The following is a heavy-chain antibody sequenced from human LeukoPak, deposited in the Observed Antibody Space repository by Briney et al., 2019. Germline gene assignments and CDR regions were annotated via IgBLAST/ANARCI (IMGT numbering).Heavy chain of an antibody. D-gene: IGHD3-10*01. CDR1: GGSISSYY. V-gene: IGHV4-59*12. Sequence: SETLSLTCTVSGGSISSYYWSWIRQPPGKGLEWIGYIYYSGSTNYNPSLKSRVTISVDTSKNQFSLKLSSVTAADTAVYYCARGDTYYYGSGSYYIIDYWGQGTLVTVSS. CDR3: ARGDTYYYGSGSYYIIDY. CDR2: IYYSGST. J-gene: IGHJ4*02.